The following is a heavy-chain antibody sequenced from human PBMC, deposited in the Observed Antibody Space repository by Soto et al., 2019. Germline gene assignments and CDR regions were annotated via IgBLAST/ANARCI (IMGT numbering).Heavy chain of an antibody. CDR2: INPSGGST. Sequence: ASVKVSCKASGYTFTSYYTHWVRQAPGQGLEWMGIINPSGGSTSYAQKFQGRVTMTRDTSTSTVYMELSSLRSEDTAVYYCARKRILGNWFDPWGQGTLVTVSS. V-gene: IGHV1-46*03. D-gene: IGHD1-26*01. J-gene: IGHJ5*02. CDR3: ARKRILGNWFDP. CDR1: GYTFTSYY.